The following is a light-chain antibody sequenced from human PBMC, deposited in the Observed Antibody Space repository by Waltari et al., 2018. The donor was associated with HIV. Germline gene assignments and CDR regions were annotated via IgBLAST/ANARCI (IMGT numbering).Light chain of an antibody. CDR2: DH. J-gene: IGKJ1*01. CDR3: QQYNHWPWT. CDR1: RVLPPT. V-gene: IGKV3-15*01. Sequence: EIVMTQSPDTLSVSLGERATLSCRASRVLPPTWPGISRNLARLPGSSFTDHLPDRFSGSGSGTEFTLTISSLQSEDSAVYYCQQYNHWPWTFGQGTTVEIK.